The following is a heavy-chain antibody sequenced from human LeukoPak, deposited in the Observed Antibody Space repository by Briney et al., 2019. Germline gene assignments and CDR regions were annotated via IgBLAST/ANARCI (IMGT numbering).Heavy chain of an antibody. J-gene: IGHJ4*02. Sequence: GGSLRLSCAASGFTFSDDYMDWVRQAPGKGLKWVSCAKEKCYNYNREYGGSVKGRFHISRDDSKKSLYLQMNSLRSEEKAVYYCARAALGKKRYFDCWGQGTLVTVSS. V-gene: IGHV3-72*01. CDR3: ARAALGKKRYFDC. D-gene: IGHD7-27*01. CDR2: AKEKCYNYNR. CDR1: GFTFSDDY.